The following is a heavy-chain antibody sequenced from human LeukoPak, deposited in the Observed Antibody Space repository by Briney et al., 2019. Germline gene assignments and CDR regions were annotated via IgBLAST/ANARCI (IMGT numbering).Heavy chain of an antibody. Sequence: GGSLRLSCAASGFTFSSYSMNWVRQAPGKGLEWVSYISSSSSTIYYADSVKGRFTISRDNAKNSLYLQMNSLRAEDTAVYYCARDRSNLGYSSSWYDYWGQGTLVTVPS. V-gene: IGHV3-48*04. CDR2: ISSSSSTI. J-gene: IGHJ4*02. CDR3: ARDRSNLGYSSSWYDY. CDR1: GFTFSSYS. D-gene: IGHD6-13*01.